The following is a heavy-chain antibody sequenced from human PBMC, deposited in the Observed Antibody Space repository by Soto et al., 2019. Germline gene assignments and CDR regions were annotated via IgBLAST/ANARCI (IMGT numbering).Heavy chain of an antibody. CDR2: ISGSGGST. D-gene: IGHD6-19*01. CDR3: AKDRGSYSSGWYLFDY. Sequence: GGSLRLSCAASGFTFSSYAMSWVRQAPGKGLEWVSAISGSGGSTYYADSVKGRFTISRDNSKNTLYLQMNSLGAEDTAVYYCAKDRGSYSSGWYLFDYWGQGTLVTVSS. J-gene: IGHJ4*02. CDR1: GFTFSSYA. V-gene: IGHV3-23*01.